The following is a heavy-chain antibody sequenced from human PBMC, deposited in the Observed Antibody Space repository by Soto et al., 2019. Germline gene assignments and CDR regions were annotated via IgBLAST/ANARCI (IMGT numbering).Heavy chain of an antibody. CDR3: ATYHDYGDYGDAFDI. CDR2: ISVYNGNT. Sequence: ASVKVSCKASGYTFTSYGISWVRQAPGQGLEWMGWISVYNGNTNYAQKLQGRVTMTTDTSTSTAYMELRSLRSDYTAVYYCATYHDYGDYGDAFDIWGQGTMVTVSS. CDR1: GYTFTSYG. J-gene: IGHJ3*02. D-gene: IGHD4-17*01. V-gene: IGHV1-18*01.